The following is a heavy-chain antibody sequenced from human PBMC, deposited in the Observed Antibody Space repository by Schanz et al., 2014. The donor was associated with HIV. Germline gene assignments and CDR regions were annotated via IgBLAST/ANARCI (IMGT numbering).Heavy chain of an antibody. V-gene: IGHV1-69*01. Sequence: QVQLVQSGAAVKKPGSSVKVSCKASGGTFSSYAISWVRQAPGQGLEWMGGIIPIFGAVNYAQKFQGRVTITADESSSTIYMDLSSLRSDDTAVYYCARTSGWSNRAWWYFDLWGRGTLVTVSS. CDR3: ARTSGWSNRAWWYFDL. CDR1: GGTFSSYA. D-gene: IGHD6-19*01. J-gene: IGHJ2*01. CDR2: IIPIFGAV.